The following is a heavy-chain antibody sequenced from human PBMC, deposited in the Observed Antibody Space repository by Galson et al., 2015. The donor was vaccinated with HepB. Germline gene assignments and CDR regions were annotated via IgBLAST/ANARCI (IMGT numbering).Heavy chain of an antibody. CDR3: ATREPDY. CDR1: GFSFNNYA. V-gene: IGHV3-23*01. D-gene: IGHD1-14*01. CDR2: ISGSGGST. Sequence: SLRLSCAASGFSFNNYATTWVRQAPGKGLEWVSAISGSGGSTYYADSVKGRFTISRDNSKNTLYLQMNSLRAEDTAVYYCATREPDYWGQGTLVTVSS. J-gene: IGHJ4*02.